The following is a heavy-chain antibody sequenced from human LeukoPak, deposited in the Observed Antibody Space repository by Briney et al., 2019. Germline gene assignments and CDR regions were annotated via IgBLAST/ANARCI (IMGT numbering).Heavy chain of an antibody. J-gene: IGHJ4*02. CDR1: GFTFSSYW. Sequence: GGSLRLSCAASGFTFSSYWMNWVRQAPGKGLVWVSRIASDGSSTTYADSVKGRFSISRDNAKNTLYLQMNSLRVEDTAVYYCDRGYSIDYWGQGTLVTVSS. D-gene: IGHD6-13*01. CDR3: DRGYSIDY. CDR2: IASDGSST. V-gene: IGHV3-74*01.